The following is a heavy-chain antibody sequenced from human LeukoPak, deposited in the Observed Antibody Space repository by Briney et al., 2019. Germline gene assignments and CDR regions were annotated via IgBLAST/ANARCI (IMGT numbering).Heavy chain of an antibody. CDR2: ISGSDGRT. Sequence: PGGSLRLSCAAPGFSFSAYAMSWVRQSPGKGLEWVAVISGSDGRTNYADSVKGRFTISRDNSKDTLYLQMNSLRAEDTAVYYCAKDFLLGGYEYYYYYMDVWGKGTTVTVSS. D-gene: IGHD5-12*01. CDR1: GFSFSAYA. V-gene: IGHV3-23*01. J-gene: IGHJ6*03. CDR3: AKDFLLGGYEYYYYYMDV.